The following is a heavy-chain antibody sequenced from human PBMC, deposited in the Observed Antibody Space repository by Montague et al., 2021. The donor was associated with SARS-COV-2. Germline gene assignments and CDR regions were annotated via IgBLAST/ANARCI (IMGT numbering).Heavy chain of an antibody. CDR3: AKGIVVVPAAVTFDY. D-gene: IGHD2-2*01. CDR1: GFTFSSYA. CDR2: ISGSGGST. V-gene: IGHV3-23*01. J-gene: IGHJ4*02. Sequence: SLRLSCAASGFTFSSYAMSWVRQAPGKGLEWVSAISGSGGSTYYADSVKGRVTISRDNSKNTLYLQMKSLRAEDTAVYYCAKGIVVVPAAVTFDYWGQGTLVPVSS.